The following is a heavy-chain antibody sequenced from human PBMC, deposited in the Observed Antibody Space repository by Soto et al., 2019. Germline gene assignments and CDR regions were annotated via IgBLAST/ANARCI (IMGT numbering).Heavy chain of an antibody. J-gene: IGHJ4*02. CDR3: ARVAMIAVVLTEGYFDY. CDR1: GGTFSSYA. V-gene: IGHV1-69*13. Sequence: SVKVSCKASGGTFSSYAISWVRQAPGQGLEWMGGIIPIFGTANYAQKFQGRVTITADESTSTAYMELSSLRPEDTAVYYCARVAMIAVVLTEGYFDYWGQGTLVTVSS. CDR2: IIPIFGTA. D-gene: IGHD3-22*01.